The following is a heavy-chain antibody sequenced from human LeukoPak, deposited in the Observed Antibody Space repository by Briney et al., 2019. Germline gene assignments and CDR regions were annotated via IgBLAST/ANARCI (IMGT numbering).Heavy chain of an antibody. D-gene: IGHD6-19*01. V-gene: IGHV3-21*04. Sequence: GGSLRLSCAASGFTFSSYSMNWVRQAPGKGLEWVSSISSSSSYIYYADSVKGRFTISRDNAKNSLYLHMNSLRAEDTAVYYCARDKGEYSSGWYDWFDPWGQGTLVTVSS. CDR3: ARDKGEYSSGWYDWFDP. J-gene: IGHJ5*02. CDR1: GFTFSSYS. CDR2: ISSSSSYI.